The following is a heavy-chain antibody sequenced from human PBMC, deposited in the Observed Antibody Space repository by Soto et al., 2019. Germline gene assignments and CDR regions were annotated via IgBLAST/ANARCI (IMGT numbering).Heavy chain of an antibody. D-gene: IGHD3-3*01. V-gene: IGHV1-46*01. CDR3: ARWGTIFGVIRQSY. CDR2: INPGGGST. Sequence: AASVKVSCKASGYTFASYFMHWVRQAPGQGLEWMGRINPGGGSTTYAQKFQGRLTMTRDTSTSTVYMELSSLRSDDTAVYYCARWGTIFGVIRQSYWGQGTLVTVYS. J-gene: IGHJ4*02. CDR1: GYTFASYF.